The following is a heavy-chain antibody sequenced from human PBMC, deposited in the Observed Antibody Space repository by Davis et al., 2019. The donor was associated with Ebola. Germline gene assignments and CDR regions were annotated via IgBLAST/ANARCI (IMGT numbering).Heavy chain of an antibody. D-gene: IGHD6-13*01. CDR1: GFTFSSYW. CDR2: IKQDGSEK. V-gene: IGHV3-7*01. Sequence: GGSLRLSCAASGFTFSSYWMSWVRQAPGKGLEWVANIKQDGSEKYYVDSVKGRFTISRDNAKNSLYLQMNSLRAEDTAVYYCARGVLIAAAGTGKDFDSWGQGTLVTVSS. CDR3: ARGVLIAAAGTGKDFDS. J-gene: IGHJ4*02.